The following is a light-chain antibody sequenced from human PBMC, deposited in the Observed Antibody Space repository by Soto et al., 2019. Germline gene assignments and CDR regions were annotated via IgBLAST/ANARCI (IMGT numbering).Light chain of an antibody. V-gene: IGLV1-47*01. Sequence: QSVLTQPPSASGTPGQKVTISCSGTTSNIGSDFLYWFQQFPGTAPILPIYRNNQRPSGVSDRFSGSKSGTSGSLAISGLQSEDEADYYCVSWDGSLSGWVFGGGTKLTVL. CDR3: VSWDGSLSGWV. CDR2: RNN. CDR1: TSNIGSDF. J-gene: IGLJ3*02.